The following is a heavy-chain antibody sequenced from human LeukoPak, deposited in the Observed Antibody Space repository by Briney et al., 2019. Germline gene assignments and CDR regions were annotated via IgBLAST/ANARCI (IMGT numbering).Heavy chain of an antibody. Sequence: XETLSLTCTVSGGSISGYYWSWIRQPPGEGLEWIGYIYSSGSTNYNPSLGSRVTVSVDTSKNQFSLQLSSVTAADTAVYYCARFAYCGGHCWYYFDYWGQGTLVTVSS. D-gene: IGHD2-21*02. CDR2: IYSSGST. CDR1: GGSISGYY. V-gene: IGHV4-59*01. CDR3: ARFAYCGGHCWYYFDY. J-gene: IGHJ4*02.